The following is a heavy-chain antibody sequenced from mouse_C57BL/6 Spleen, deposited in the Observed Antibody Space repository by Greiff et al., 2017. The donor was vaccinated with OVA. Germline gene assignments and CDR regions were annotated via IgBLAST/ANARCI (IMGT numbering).Heavy chain of an antibody. V-gene: IGHV1-22*01. J-gene: IGHJ2*01. CDR1: GYTFTDYN. D-gene: IGHD2-3*01. Sequence: VQLQQSGPELVKPGASVKMSCKASGYTFTDYNMHWVKQSHGKSLEWIGYLNPNNGGTSYNQKFKGKATLTVNKSSSTAYMELRSLTAEDSAVYYCARDDGYSYYFDYWGQGTTRTVAS. CDR2: LNPNNGGT. CDR3: ARDDGYSYYFDY.